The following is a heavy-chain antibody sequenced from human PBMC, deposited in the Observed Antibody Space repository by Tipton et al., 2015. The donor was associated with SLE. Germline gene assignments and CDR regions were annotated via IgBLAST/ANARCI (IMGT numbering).Heavy chain of an antibody. CDR2: VDSSGNT. CDR3: ARAGDCSGGSCYSGNWFDP. V-gene: IGHV4-59*01. J-gene: IGHJ5*02. CDR1: GGYISDSY. Sequence: TLSLTCGVSGGYISDSYWSWIRQTPGKGLDWIGYVDSSGNTKYNPSLQSRVTISVDTSKNQFSLKLSSVTAADTAVYYCARAGDCSGGSCYSGNWFDPWGQGTLVTVSS. D-gene: IGHD2-15*01.